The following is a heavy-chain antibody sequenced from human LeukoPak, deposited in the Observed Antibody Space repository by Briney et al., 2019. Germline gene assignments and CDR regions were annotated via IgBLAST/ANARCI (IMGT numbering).Heavy chain of an antibody. CDR3: ARGNGIAARVFDY. CDR1: GYTFTGYY. CDR2: INPNSGGT. Sequence: ASVTVSCKASGYTFTGYYMHWVRQAPGQGLEWMGWINPNSGGTNYAQKFQGRVTMTRDTSISTAYMELSRLRSDDTAVYYCARGNGIAARVFDYWGQGTLVTVSS. D-gene: IGHD6-6*01. J-gene: IGHJ4*02. V-gene: IGHV1-2*02.